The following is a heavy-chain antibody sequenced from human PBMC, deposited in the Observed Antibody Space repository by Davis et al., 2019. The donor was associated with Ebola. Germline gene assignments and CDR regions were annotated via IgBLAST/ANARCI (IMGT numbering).Heavy chain of an antibody. Sequence: GESLKISCAASGFTVSSNYMSWVRQAPGKGLEWVSVIYSGGSTYYADSVKGRFTISRDNSKNTLYLQMNSLRAEDTAVYYCARASGELSSPPFDYWGQGTLVTVSS. CDR1: GFTVSSNY. J-gene: IGHJ4*02. V-gene: IGHV3-66*02. D-gene: IGHD3-16*02. CDR2: IYSGGST. CDR3: ARASGELSSPPFDY.